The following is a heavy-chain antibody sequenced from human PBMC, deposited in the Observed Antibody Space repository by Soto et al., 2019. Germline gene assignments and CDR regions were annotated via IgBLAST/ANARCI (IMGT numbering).Heavy chain of an antibody. CDR2: INAAIGNT. CDR3: ARRIVYGSGSYSFDY. Sequence: QVQLVQSGAEVKKPGASVKVSCKAYGYTFTNYAMHWVRQAPGQRLEWMGWINAAIGNTKYSQKFQGSVTITRDTSANTAYMELSSLRSEDTAVYYCARRIVYGSGSYSFDYWGQGTLLTVSS. J-gene: IGHJ4*02. V-gene: IGHV1-3*01. D-gene: IGHD3-10*01. CDR1: GYTFTNYA.